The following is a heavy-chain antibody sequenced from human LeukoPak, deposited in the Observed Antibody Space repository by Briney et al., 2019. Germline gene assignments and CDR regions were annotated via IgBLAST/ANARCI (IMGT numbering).Heavy chain of an antibody. CDR1: GFTFSNNY. V-gene: IGHV3-53*01. D-gene: IGHD6-6*01. J-gene: IGHJ6*02. CDR3: TRGPGRSSSPYYGMDV. CDR2: IFVAGNT. Sequence: GGSLRLSCAASGFTFSNNYMSWVRQAPGKGLEWVSAIFVAGNTYYADSVKGRFTISRDNSKNTVYLQMNSLRAEDTAVYYCTRGPGRSSSPYYGMDVWGQGTTVTVSS.